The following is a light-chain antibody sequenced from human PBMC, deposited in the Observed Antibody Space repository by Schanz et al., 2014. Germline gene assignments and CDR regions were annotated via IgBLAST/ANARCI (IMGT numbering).Light chain of an antibody. V-gene: IGKV3-15*01. Sequence: EIVMTQSPATLSVSPGERATLSCRARQSVSSNLAWYQQKPGQAPRLLIYGASTRATGIPARFSGSGSGTDFTLTISSLQAEDVAVYYCQQYLVYRTFGQGTKVEIK. CDR1: QSVSSN. CDR3: QQYLVYRT. J-gene: IGKJ1*01. CDR2: GAS.